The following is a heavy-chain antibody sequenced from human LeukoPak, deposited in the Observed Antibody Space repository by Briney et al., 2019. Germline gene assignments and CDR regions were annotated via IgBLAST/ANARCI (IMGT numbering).Heavy chain of an antibody. CDR3: ARVLDDFWSGYYTLDY. CDR1: GGSISSSNW. D-gene: IGHD3-3*01. V-gene: IGHV4-4*02. J-gene: IGHJ4*02. CDR2: IYHSGST. Sequence: SETLSLTCAVSGGSISSSNWWSWVRPPPGKGLEWIGEIYHSGSTNYNPSLKSRVTMSVDTSKNQFSLKLSSVTAADTAVYYCARVLDDFWSGYYTLDYWGQGTLVTVSS.